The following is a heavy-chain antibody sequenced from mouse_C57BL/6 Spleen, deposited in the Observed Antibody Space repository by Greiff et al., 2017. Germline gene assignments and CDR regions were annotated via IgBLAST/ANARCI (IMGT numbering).Heavy chain of an antibody. CDR1: GFNIKDYY. D-gene: IGHD1-1*01. Sequence: EVQLQQSGAELVKPGASVKLSCTASGFNIKDYYMHWVKQRTEQGLEWIGRIDPEDGETKSAPKFQGKATRTADTSSNTAYLQLSSLTSADTAVYYCASHLGYGSSLDYWGQGTTLTVSS. CDR3: ASHLGYGSSLDY. J-gene: IGHJ2*01. V-gene: IGHV14-2*01. CDR2: IDPEDGET.